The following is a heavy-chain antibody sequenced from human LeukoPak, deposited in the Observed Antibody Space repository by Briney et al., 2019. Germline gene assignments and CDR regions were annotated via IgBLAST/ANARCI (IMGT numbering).Heavy chain of an antibody. CDR2: ISWNSSNI. V-gene: IGHV3-9*03. CDR3: AKDNGYGDNSGAFDF. D-gene: IGHD4-23*01. CDR1: GFTFDDYV. J-gene: IGHJ3*01. Sequence: GGSLRVSCAASGFTFDDYVMHWVRQAPGKGLEWVSGISWNSSNIDYADAVKGRFTISRDNAKNSLYLQINSLRAEDMALYYCAKDNGYGDNSGAFDFWGQGTMVTVSS.